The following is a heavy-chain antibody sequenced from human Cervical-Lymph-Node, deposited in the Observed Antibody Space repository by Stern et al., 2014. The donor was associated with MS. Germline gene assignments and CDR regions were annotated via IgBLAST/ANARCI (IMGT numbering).Heavy chain of an antibody. J-gene: IGHJ4*02. CDR2: ITPLFGTA. V-gene: IGHV1-69*01. CDR3: ARHQGGLAAY. Sequence: VQLVQSGAEVKKPGSSVKVSCKASGNAFINFDIGWVRQAPGQGPEWVGGITPLFGTANYAQRFQGRVTFTVDESTSTTYMELSSLRSDDTAVYYCARHQGGLAAYWGQGTLVTVSS. D-gene: IGHD6-13*01. CDR1: GNAFINFD.